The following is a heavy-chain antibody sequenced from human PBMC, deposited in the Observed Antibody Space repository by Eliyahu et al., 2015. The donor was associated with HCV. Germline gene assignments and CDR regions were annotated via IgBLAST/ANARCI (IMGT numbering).Heavy chain of an antibody. D-gene: IGHD3-10*01. J-gene: IGHJ6*03. CDR1: GYSFTSYW. CDR3: ARLGREALYYYYYYYMDV. Sequence: EVQLVQSGAEVKKPGESLKISCKGSGYSFTSYWIGWVRQMPGKGLEWMGIIYPGDSDTRYSPSFQGQVTISADKSISTAYLQWSSLKASDTAMYYCARLGREALYYYYYYYMDVWGKGTTVTVSS. CDR2: IYPGDSDT. V-gene: IGHV5-51*03.